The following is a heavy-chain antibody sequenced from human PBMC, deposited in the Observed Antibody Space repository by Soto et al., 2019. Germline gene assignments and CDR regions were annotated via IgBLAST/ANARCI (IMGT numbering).Heavy chain of an antibody. CDR2: MFYGGST. CDR3: ARQVGSGSYSNWFDP. CDR1: GGSVSSNIYY. Sequence: PSETLSLTCSGSGGSVSSNIYYWGWIRQPPGKGLEWIGSMFYGGSTFYNPSLRSRVTMSVDTSKGQFSLRLSSVTAADTAVYYCARQVGSGSYSNWFDPWGQGTLVTVSS. V-gene: IGHV4-39*01. D-gene: IGHD3-10*01. J-gene: IGHJ5*02.